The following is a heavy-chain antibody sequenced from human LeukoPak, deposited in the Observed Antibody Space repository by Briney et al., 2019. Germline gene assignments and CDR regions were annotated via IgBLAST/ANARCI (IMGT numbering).Heavy chain of an antibody. CDR1: GYSISSGYY. V-gene: IGHV4-38-2*02. CDR3: ARDRYENNWNDGSLDYYYMDV. J-gene: IGHJ6*03. D-gene: IGHD1-1*01. Sequence: SETLSLICTVSGYSISSGYYWGWIRQPPGKGLEWIGSIYHSGSTFDNPSLKSRVTISVDTSKNQFSLKLSSVTAADTAVYYCARDRYENNWNDGSLDYYYMDVWGKGTTVTVSS. CDR2: IYHSGST.